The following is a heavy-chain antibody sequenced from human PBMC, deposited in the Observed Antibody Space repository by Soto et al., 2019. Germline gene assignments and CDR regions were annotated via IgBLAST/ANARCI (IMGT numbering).Heavy chain of an antibody. CDR3: ARSRETFDY. D-gene: IGHD1-26*01. V-gene: IGHV3-33*01. CDR2: IWYDGSEK. Sequence: GGSLRLSCAASGFTFSNFGMHWVRQAPGKGLEWVAFIWYDGSEKYNADSVQGRFTISRDNSKNTLYLQMNSLRAEGTAIYYCARSRETFDYWGQGTLATVSS. CDR1: GFTFSNFG. J-gene: IGHJ4*02.